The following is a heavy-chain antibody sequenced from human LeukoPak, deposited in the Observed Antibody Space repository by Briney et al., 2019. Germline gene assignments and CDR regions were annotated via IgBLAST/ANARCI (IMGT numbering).Heavy chain of an antibody. CDR3: ATSGNYYLKY. V-gene: IGHV3-48*02. CDR2: ITSSSTNI. CDR1: GFTFSTYN. J-gene: IGHJ4*02. Sequence: GGSLRLSCAASGFTFSTYNMNWVCQAPGKGLEWVSHITSSSTNIYYADSVKGRFTISRDNAKNALSLQMNGLRDEDTAVYYCATSGNYYLKYWGQGTLVTVSS. D-gene: IGHD1-26*01.